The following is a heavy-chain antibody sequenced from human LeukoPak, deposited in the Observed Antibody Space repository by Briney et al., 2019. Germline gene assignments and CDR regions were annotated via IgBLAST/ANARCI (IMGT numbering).Heavy chain of an antibody. J-gene: IGHJ4*02. Sequence: ASETLSLTCAVSGYSINSGYYWGWIRQPPGKGLEWIGIIYHSGSTYYNPSLKSRVTISVDTSKNQFSLKLSSVTAADTAVYYCARVATWYFDYWGQGTLVTVSS. D-gene: IGHD1-26*01. CDR3: ARVATWYFDY. CDR2: IYHSGST. V-gene: IGHV4-38-2*01. CDR1: GYSINSGYY.